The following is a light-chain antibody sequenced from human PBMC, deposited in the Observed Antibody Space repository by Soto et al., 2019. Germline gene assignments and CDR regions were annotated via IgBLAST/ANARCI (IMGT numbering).Light chain of an antibody. CDR2: GAS. Sequence: EIVMTQSPATLSVSPGERVTLSCWASQSVGSSLAWYQQKPGQAPRLLIYGASTRATGIPARFSGSGSGTEFTLTISSLQSEDFAVYYCQQYNNWSWTFGQGTKVDIK. J-gene: IGKJ1*01. CDR3: QQYNNWSWT. CDR1: QSVGSS. V-gene: IGKV3-15*01.